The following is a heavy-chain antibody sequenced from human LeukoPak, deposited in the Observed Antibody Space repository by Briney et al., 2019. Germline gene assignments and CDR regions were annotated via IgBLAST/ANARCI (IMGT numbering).Heavy chain of an antibody. CDR2: SDPEDGER. CDR1: GKTLSDLS. D-gene: IGHD1-1*01. J-gene: IGHJ4*02. V-gene: IGHV1-24*01. CDR3: VTGFTTIAVDYLDY. Sequence: ASVKVSCKVSGKTLSDLSIHWLRQPPGKGLEWLGGSDPEDGERIYAQMFQGRVTMTEDTSIDTAYMELSSLRSEDTAVYYCVTGFTTIAVDYLDYWGQGTLVTVSP.